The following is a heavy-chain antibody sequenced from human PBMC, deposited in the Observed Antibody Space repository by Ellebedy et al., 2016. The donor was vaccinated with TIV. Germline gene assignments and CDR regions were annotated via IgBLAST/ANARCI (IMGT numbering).Heavy chain of an antibody. D-gene: IGHD6-13*01. CDR3: AGVRDGSRPFGY. V-gene: IGHV4-59*01. J-gene: IGHJ4*02. CDR1: GGSITGYY. Sequence: SETLSLTCSVSGGSITGYYWNWIRQSPGKGLEWIGFVFHNGRSNYNPSLESRLTLSVDTSKDQFSLRLSSVTAADTAVYYCAGVRDGSRPFGYWGQGALVTVSS. CDR2: VFHNGRS.